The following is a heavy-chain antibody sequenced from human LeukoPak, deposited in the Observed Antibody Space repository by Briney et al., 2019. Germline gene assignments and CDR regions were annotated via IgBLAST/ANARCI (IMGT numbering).Heavy chain of an antibody. Sequence: SGKVSCKASGGTFSSYAISWVRQAPGQGLEWMGRIIPILGIANYAQKFQGRVTITADKSTSTAYMELSSLRSEDTAVYYCARVDYGGNSGLSYFDYWGQGTLVTVSS. D-gene: IGHD4-23*01. J-gene: IGHJ4*02. CDR2: IIPILGIA. CDR1: GGTFSSYA. CDR3: ARVDYGGNSGLSYFDY. V-gene: IGHV1-69*04.